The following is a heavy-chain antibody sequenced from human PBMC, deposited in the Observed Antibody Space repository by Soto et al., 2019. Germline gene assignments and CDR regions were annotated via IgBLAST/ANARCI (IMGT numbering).Heavy chain of an antibody. CDR1: GGSISSSNW. CDR3: ARGGDRWLVYNWFDP. Sequence: SETLSLTCAVSGGSISSSNWWSWVRQPPGKGLEWIGEIYHSGSTNYNPSLKSRVTISVDKSKNQFSLKLSSVTAADTAVYYCARGGDRWLVYNWFDPWGKETLVTVCS. J-gene: IGHJ5*02. V-gene: IGHV4-4*02. CDR2: IYHSGST. D-gene: IGHD6-19*01.